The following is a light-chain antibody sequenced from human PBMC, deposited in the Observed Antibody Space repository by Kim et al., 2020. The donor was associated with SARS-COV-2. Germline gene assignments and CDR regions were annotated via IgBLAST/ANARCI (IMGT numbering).Light chain of an antibody. V-gene: IGKV3-15*01. Sequence: EIVMSQSLATLSVSPGERVTLSCRASQSVSINLAWYQQKPGQAPRLLISAASSRATGISARFSGSGSGTEFTLTISSLQSEDFAVYFCQQYNTWPRTVGQGTKMGIK. CDR3: QQYNTWPRT. CDR1: QSVSIN. J-gene: IGKJ1*01. CDR2: AAS.